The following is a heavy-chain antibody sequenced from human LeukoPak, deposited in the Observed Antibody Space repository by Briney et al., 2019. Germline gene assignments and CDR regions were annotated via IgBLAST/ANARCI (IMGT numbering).Heavy chain of an antibody. CDR2: ISGSGGST. CDR3: AKVSLPRGYSYGYYYFDY. D-gene: IGHD5-18*01. V-gene: IGHV3-23*01. J-gene: IGHJ4*02. CDR1: GFTFSSYG. Sequence: GGSLRLSCAASGFTFSSYGMSWVRQAPGKGLEWVSAISGSGGSTYYADSVKGRFTISRDNSKNTLYLQMNSLRAEDTAVYYCAKVSLPRGYSYGYYYFDYWGQGTLVTVSS.